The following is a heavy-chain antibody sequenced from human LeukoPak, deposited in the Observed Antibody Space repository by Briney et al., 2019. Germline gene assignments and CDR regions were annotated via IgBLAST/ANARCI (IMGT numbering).Heavy chain of an antibody. V-gene: IGHV4-59*01. CDR2: IHYSGST. Sequence: SETLSLTCAVCGGSFSGYYWSWIRQPPGKGLEWIGYIHYSGSTNYNPSLKSRVTISADTSRNQFSLKLSSVTAADTAVYYCARLILSSWYAFDIWGQGTMVTVSS. J-gene: IGHJ3*02. CDR3: ARLILSSWYAFDI. D-gene: IGHD6-13*01. CDR1: GGSFSGYY.